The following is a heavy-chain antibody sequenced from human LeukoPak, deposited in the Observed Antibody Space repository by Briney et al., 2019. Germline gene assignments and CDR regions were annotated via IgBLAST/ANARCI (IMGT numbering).Heavy chain of an antibody. D-gene: IGHD3-10*01. CDR2: ISGSGGST. J-gene: IGHJ3*02. V-gene: IGHV3-23*01. CDR3: AKAWRMVRGFIAAGDAFDI. CDR1: GFTFSSYA. Sequence: GGSLRLSCAASGFTFSSYAMSWVRQAPGKGLEWVSAISGSGGSTYYADSVKGRFTISRDNSKNTLYLQMTSLRAEDTAVYYCAKAWRMVRGFIAAGDAFDIWGQATMVTVSS.